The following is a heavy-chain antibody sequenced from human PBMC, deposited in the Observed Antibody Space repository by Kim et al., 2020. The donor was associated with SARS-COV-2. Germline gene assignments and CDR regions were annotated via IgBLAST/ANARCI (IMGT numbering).Heavy chain of an antibody. V-gene: IGHV3-48*02. Sequence: GGSLRLSCATSGFTFSTYSMNWVRQAPGKGLEWVSYISFSSTTIYYADSVKGRFTISRDNAKNSLSLQMNSLRDEDTAVYYCARDNGGNFDYWGQGIMVT. D-gene: IGHD1-26*01. J-gene: IGHJ4*02. CDR2: ISFSSTTI. CDR3: ARDNGGNFDY. CDR1: GFTFSTYS.